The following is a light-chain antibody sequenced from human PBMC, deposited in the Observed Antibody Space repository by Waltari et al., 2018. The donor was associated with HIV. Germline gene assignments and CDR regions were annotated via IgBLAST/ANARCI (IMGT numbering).Light chain of an antibody. Sequence: QSALTQPASVSGSPGQSITISCTGTSSDIGGYHYVSWYQQHPGKAPKLMIYDVTNRPSGVSNRFSGSKSGNTASLTISGLQVEDEADYYCSSYTSSSTWVFGGGTKLTVL. J-gene: IGLJ3*02. CDR1: SSDIGGYHY. CDR3: SSYTSSSTWV. CDR2: DVT. V-gene: IGLV2-14*03.